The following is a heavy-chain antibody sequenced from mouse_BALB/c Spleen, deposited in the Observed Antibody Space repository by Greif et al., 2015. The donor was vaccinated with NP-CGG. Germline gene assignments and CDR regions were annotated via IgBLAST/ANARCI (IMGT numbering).Heavy chain of an antibody. CDR1: GFNIKDTY. V-gene: IGHV14-3*02. CDR3: ASGDYDGVGAMDY. J-gene: IGHJ4*01. D-gene: IGHD2-4*01. CDR2: IDPANGNT. Sequence: EVQLQQSGAELVKPGASVKLSCTASGFNIKDTYMHWVKQRPEQGLEWIGRIDPANGNTKYDPKFQGKATITADTSSNTAYLRLSSLTSEDTAVYYCASGDYDGVGAMDYWGQGTSVTVSS.